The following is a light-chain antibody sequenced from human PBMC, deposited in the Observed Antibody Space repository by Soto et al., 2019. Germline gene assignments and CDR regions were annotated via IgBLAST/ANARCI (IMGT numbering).Light chain of an antibody. CDR2: DVT. J-gene: IGLJ1*01. CDR1: SSDVGGYTY. Sequence: QSVLTQPRSVSGSPGQSVTISCTGTSSDVGGYTYVSWYQQHPGKDPKLLIYDVTKVPSGVPDRFSASKSGNTASLTISGLQAEDEADYYCCSYAGNSFVFGTGTKLTVL. V-gene: IGLV2-11*01. CDR3: CSYAGNSFV.